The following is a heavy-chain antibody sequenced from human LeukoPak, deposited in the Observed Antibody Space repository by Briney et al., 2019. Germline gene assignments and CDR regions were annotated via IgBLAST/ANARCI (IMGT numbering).Heavy chain of an antibody. CDR1: GYSFTSYY. D-gene: IGHD6-13*01. CDR3: ARLGAAAVDY. CDR2: INPSGGST. J-gene: IGHJ4*02. Sequence: ASVKVSCKASGYSFTSYYMHWVRQAPGQGLEWMGIINPSGGSTSYAQKFQGRVTMTRDRSTSTVYMELSSLRFEDTAVYYCARLGAAAVDYWGQGTLVTVSS. V-gene: IGHV1-46*01.